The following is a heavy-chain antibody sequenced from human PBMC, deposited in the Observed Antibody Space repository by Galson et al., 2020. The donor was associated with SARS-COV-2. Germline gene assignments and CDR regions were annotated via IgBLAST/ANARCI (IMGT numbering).Heavy chain of an antibody. V-gene: IGHV3-33*01. Sequence: GGSLRLSCAASGFTFTIYGMHWVRQAPGKGLEWVAVIWYDGNNEYYADPVKGRFTISRDNSKNTLYLQMNSLRAEDTAVYYCARASIIYSGYDSGGLGPFDYWGQGTLVTVSS. CDR1: GFTFTIYG. J-gene: IGHJ4*02. CDR2: IWYDGNNE. CDR3: ARASIIYSGYDSGGLGPFDY. D-gene: IGHD5-12*01.